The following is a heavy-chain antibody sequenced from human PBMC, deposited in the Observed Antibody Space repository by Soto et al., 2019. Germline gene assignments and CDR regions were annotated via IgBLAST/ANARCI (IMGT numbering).Heavy chain of an antibody. CDR1: GGTFSSYA. V-gene: IGHV1-69*13. CDR3: ARAHSTPIFGVGGPIYYYGMDV. Sequence: SVKVSCKASGGTFSSYAISWLRQAPGQGLEWMGGIIPIFGTANYAQKFQGRVTITADESTSTAYMELSSLRSEDTAVYYCARAHSTPIFGVGGPIYYYGMDVWGQGTKVTVSS. J-gene: IGHJ6*02. CDR2: IIPIFGTA. D-gene: IGHD3-3*01.